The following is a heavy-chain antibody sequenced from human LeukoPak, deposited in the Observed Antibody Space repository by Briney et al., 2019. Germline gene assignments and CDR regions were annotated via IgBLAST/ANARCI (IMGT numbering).Heavy chain of an antibody. Sequence: PSQTLSLTCTVSGGSISSGGYYWSWIRQHPGKGLEWLGYIYYSGSTYYNPSLKSRVTISVDTSKNQFSLKLSSVTAADTAVYYCARAYYYDSSGQEGYYYYGMDVWGQGTTVTVSS. CDR2: IYYSGST. J-gene: IGHJ6*02. CDR3: ARAYYYDSSGQEGYYYYGMDV. V-gene: IGHV4-31*03. CDR1: GGSISSGGYY. D-gene: IGHD3-22*01.